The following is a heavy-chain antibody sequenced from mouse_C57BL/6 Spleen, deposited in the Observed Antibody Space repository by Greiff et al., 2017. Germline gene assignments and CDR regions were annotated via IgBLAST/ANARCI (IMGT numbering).Heavy chain of an antibody. V-gene: IGHV5-16*01. CDR2: INYDGSST. Sequence: DVQLVESEGGLVQPGSSMKLSCTASGFTFSDYYMAWVRQVPEKGLEWVANINYDGSSTYYLDSLKSRFIISRDNAKNILYLQMSSLKSEDTATYYCARERYWYFDVWGTGTTVTVSS. CDR3: ARERYWYFDV. CDR1: GFTFSDYY. J-gene: IGHJ1*03.